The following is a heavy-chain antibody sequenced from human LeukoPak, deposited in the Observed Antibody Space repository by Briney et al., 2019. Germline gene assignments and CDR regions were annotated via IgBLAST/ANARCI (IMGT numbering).Heavy chain of an antibody. CDR3: TRDQGEYYFDY. D-gene: IGHD3-10*01. CDR2: ISYDGSNK. V-gene: IGHV3-30*03. J-gene: IGHJ4*02. Sequence: QPGGSLRLSCAASGFSFSSYGMHWVRQAPGKGLEWVALISYDGSNKYYADSVQGRFTISRDYSKNTLFLQMNSLRAEDTAVYFCTRDQGEYYFDYWGQGTLVTVSS. CDR1: GFSFSSYG.